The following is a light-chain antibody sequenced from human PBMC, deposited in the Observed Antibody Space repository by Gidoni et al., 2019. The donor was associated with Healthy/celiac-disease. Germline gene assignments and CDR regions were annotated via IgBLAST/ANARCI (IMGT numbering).Light chain of an antibody. J-gene: IGKJ1*01. V-gene: IGKV1-8*01. CDR1: QGISSY. CDR2: AAS. Sequence: AIRMTQSPSSLSASTGDRVTITCRASQGISSYLDWYQQKPGKAPKHLIYAASTLQSGVPSRFSGSGSGKDFTLTISCLQYEDFATYYCQQYYSYPQTFGQGTKVEIK. CDR3: QQYYSYPQT.